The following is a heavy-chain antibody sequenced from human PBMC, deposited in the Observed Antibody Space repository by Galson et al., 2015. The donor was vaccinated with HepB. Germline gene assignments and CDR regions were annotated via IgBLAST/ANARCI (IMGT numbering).Heavy chain of an antibody. CDR1: GFTFSSSW. J-gene: IGHJ4*02. CDR2: ISFDGNNE. Sequence: SLRLSCAASGFTFSSSWMGWVRQAPGRGLEWVAMISFDGNNEQYAASVKGRFTISRDNFKNTLYLYMTSLRVDDTAVFYCARVPDQNGIGYFDFWGQGTVVSVST. CDR3: ARVPDQNGIGYFDF. V-gene: IGHV3-30*03. D-gene: IGHD2-2*03.